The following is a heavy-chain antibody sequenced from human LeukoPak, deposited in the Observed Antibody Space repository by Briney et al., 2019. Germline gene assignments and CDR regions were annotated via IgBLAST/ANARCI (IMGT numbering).Heavy chain of an antibody. D-gene: IGHD1-26*01. CDR3: VGGTYYGGDY. J-gene: IGHJ4*02. CDR1: GGSIRSYY. CDR2: IYTSGST. V-gene: IGHV4-4*07. Sequence: ASETLSLTCTVSGGSIRSYYWNWIRQPAGKGLEYIGRIYTSGSTNYNPSLKSRVTMSVDTSKNQFSLKLSSVTAADTAVYYCVGGTYYGGDYWGQGTLDTVSS.